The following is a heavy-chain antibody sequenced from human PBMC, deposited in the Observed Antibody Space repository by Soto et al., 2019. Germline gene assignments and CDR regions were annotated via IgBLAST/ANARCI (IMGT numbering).Heavy chain of an antibody. Sequence: EVQLLESGGGLVQPGGSLRLSCTASGFTFNNYAMSWVRQAPGKGLEWVSAISGSGVSTYYADSVKGRFTVSRDNSKNTLYLQVIALTAADTAVYYCAKDEIAVPEAYSDHGLDVWGQGTTVTASS. J-gene: IGHJ6*02. CDR1: GFTFNNYA. D-gene: IGHD6-19*01. CDR2: ISGSGVST. V-gene: IGHV3-23*01. CDR3: AKDEIAVPEAYSDHGLDV.